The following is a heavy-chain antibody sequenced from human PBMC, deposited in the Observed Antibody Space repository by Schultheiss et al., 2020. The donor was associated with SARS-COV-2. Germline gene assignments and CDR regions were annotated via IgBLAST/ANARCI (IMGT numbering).Heavy chain of an antibody. D-gene: IGHD6-13*01. CDR3: ARDLGSSRRGWFDP. V-gene: IGHV1-2*02. CDR2: INPNSGGT. J-gene: IGHJ5*02. CDR1: GYTFTSYA. Sequence: ASVKVSCKASGYTFTSYAMHWVRQAPGQRLEWMGWINPNSGGTNYAQKFQGRVTMTRDTSISTAYMELSRLRSDDTAVYYCARDLGSSRRGWFDPWGQGILVTVSS.